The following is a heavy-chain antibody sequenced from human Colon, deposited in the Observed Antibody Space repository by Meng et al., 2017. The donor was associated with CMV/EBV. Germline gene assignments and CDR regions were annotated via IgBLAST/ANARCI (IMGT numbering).Heavy chain of an antibody. V-gene: IGHV4-39*07. Sequence: QMQLQESGPGLVKPAGTLSLTCTASGDPISSGSHSWAWFRQPPGKRLEWIGSMYFSGIADYNPSLKSRVTISLHATQKQFSLRLTSVTAADSAVYFCARDLTNKWFYYWGQGTLVTVSS. CDR3: ARDLTNKWFYY. CDR2: MYFSGIA. J-gene: IGHJ4*02. CDR1: GDPISSGSHS. D-gene: IGHD1-26*01.